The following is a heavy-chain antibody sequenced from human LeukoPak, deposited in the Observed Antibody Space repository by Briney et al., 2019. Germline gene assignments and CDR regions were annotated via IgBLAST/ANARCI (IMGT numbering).Heavy chain of an antibody. D-gene: IGHD6-19*01. J-gene: IGHJ4*02. CDR3: ARETPQWLAFDY. CDR2: IWYDGSNK. V-gene: IGHV3-33*01. Sequence: GGSLRLSCAASGFTFSSYGMHWVRQAPGKGLEWVAVIWYDGSNKYYADSVKGRFTISRDNSKNTLYLQMNSLRAEGTAVYYCARETPQWLAFDYWGQGTLVTVSS. CDR1: GFTFSSYG.